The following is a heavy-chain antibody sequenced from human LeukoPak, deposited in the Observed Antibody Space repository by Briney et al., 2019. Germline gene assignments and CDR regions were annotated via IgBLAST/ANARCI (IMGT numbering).Heavy chain of an antibody. CDR1: GGTYISYT. D-gene: IGHD6-19*01. Sequence: SVKVSCKASGGTYISYTISWVRQAPGQGLEWMERIIPIHGIANYAQKYQGRVTITADKSTSTAYMEWSSLRSEDTAVYYCARDLVVAVAGTGAFDILGQGARVTVSS. CDR3: ARDLVVAVAGTGAFDI. V-gene: IGHV1-69*04. CDR2: IIPIHGIA. J-gene: IGHJ3*02.